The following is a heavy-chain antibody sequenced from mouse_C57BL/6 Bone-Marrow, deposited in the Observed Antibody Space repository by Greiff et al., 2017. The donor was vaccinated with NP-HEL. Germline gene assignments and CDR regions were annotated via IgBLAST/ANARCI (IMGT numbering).Heavy chain of an antibody. D-gene: IGHD1-1*01. CDR1: GFSFNTYA. V-gene: IGHV10-1*01. Sequence: DVQLVESGGGLVQPKGSLKLSCAASGFSFNTYAMNWVRQAPGKGLEWVARIRSKSNNYATYYADSVKDRFTISRDDSESMLYLQMNNLKTEDTAMYYCVRHCTTVVAYAMDYWGQGTSVTVSS. J-gene: IGHJ4*01. CDR2: IRSKSNNYAT. CDR3: VRHCTTVVAYAMDY.